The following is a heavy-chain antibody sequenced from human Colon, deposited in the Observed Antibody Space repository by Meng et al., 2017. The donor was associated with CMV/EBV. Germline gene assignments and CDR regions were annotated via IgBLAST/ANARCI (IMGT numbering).Heavy chain of an antibody. V-gene: IGHV3-7*02. CDR2: IKWDGSEK. Sequence: EFVGGLVQPGGSPRLSCTASGFTFSLYWMHWGRQAPGRGLEWVASIKWDGSEKYYVNSMKGRFTISRDNAKNSLYLQMNSLRPEDTAVYYCAAGEGWYFDLWGRGTLVTVSS. CDR1: GFTFSLYW. CDR3: AAGEGWYFDL. J-gene: IGHJ2*01.